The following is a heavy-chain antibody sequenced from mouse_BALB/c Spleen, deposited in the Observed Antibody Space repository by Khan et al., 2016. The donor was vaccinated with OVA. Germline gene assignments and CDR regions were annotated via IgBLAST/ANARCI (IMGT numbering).Heavy chain of an antibody. D-gene: IGHD1-1*01. CDR1: GYTFTSYW. Sequence: QVQLQQSGAELAKPGASVKMSCKASGYTFTSYWMHWVKQRPGQGLEWIGYINPSTDYTEYNQKFKDKATLTADKSSSTAYMQLTSLTSEDSAVYYCTNSGSSSDWFTYWGQGTLVTVSA. CDR3: TNSGSSSDWFTY. V-gene: IGHV1-7*01. J-gene: IGHJ3*01. CDR2: INPSTDYT.